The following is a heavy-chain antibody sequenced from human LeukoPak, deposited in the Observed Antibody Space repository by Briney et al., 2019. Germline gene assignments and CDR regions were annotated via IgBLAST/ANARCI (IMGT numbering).Heavy chain of an antibody. CDR3: ARAGGDYYDYVWGSYRDRLLDY. Sequence: GGSLRLSCAASGFTFSSYSMNWVRQAPGKGLEWVSYISSSSSTIYYADSVKGRFTISRDNAKNSLYLQMNSLRAEDTAVYYCARAGGDYYDYVWGSYRDRLLDYWGQGTLVTVSS. D-gene: IGHD3-16*02. CDR1: GFTFSSYS. J-gene: IGHJ4*02. V-gene: IGHV3-48*01. CDR2: ISSSSSTI.